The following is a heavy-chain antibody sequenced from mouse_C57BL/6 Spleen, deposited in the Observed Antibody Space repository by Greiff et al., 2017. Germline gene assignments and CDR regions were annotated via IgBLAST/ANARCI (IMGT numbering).Heavy chain of an antibody. Sequence: VQLQQSGPELVKPGASVKISCKASGYSFTGYYMNWVKQSPEKSLEWIGESNPSTGGTTYNQKFKAKATLTVDKSSSTAYMQLKSLTSEDSAVYYCAREGDYCDYWGQGTTLTVSS. CDR1: GYSFTGYY. CDR2: SNPSTGGT. D-gene: IGHD2-13*01. J-gene: IGHJ2*01. V-gene: IGHV1-42*01. CDR3: AREGDYCDY.